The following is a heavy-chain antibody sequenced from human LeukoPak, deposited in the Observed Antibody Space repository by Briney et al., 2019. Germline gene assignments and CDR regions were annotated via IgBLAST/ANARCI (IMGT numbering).Heavy chain of an antibody. J-gene: IGHJ4*02. V-gene: IGHV4-34*01. CDR3: ARANVDIVATIRPQRRLIDY. CDR2: INHSGST. CDR1: GFTFSSYW. Sequence: PGGSLRLSCAASGFTFSSYWMSWVRQPPGKGLEWIGEINHSGSTNYNPSLKSRVTISVDTSKNQFSLKLSSVTAADTAVYYCARANVDIVATIRPQRRLIDYWGQGTLVTVSS. D-gene: IGHD5-12*01.